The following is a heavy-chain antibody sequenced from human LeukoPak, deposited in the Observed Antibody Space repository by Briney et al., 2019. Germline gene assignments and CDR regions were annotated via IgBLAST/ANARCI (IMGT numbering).Heavy chain of an antibody. CDR2: FYTSANT. J-gene: IGHJ4*02. Sequence: SDTLSLTCTVSGDSVSGYYGSWIRQPPGKGLEWIGYFYTSANTNYNPSLKSRVTMSVDTSKNQFSLKLSSVTAADAAVYYCARAGYSYGTGYYFDYWGQGALVTVSS. V-gene: IGHV4-59*02. CDR1: GDSVSGYY. D-gene: IGHD5-18*01. CDR3: ARAGYSYGTGYYFDY.